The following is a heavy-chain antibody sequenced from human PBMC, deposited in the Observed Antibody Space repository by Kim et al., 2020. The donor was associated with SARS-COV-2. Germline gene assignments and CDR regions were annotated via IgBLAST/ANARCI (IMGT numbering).Heavy chain of an antibody. J-gene: IGHJ6*01. CDR1: GFTFSSYS. D-gene: IGHD3-10*01. CDR3: ARDLRLRWFGEPAYSGMEV. CDR2: ISSSSSYI. Sequence: GGSLRLSCAASGFTFSSYSMNWVRQAPGKGLEWVSSISSSSSYIYYADSLKGRCTISRDNAKNSLYLQMNSLRAEDTAVYYFARDLRLRWFGEPAYSGMEVWGKGTTVTVSS. V-gene: IGHV3-21*01.